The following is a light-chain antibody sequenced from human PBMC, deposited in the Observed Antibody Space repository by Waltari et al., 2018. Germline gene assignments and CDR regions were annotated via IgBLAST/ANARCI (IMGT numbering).Light chain of an antibody. CDR1: QGIADA. CDR3: QQRNSFPWT. CDR2: AAS. Sequence: DIQMTQSPSSLSASVGDKVTITCRARQGIADALAWYQQKPGKAPKLLIYAASNLKGGVPSRFSGSGSGADFTLTISSLQPEDFAVYYCQQRNSFPWTFGQGTKVEI. J-gene: IGKJ1*01. V-gene: IGKV1-17*01.